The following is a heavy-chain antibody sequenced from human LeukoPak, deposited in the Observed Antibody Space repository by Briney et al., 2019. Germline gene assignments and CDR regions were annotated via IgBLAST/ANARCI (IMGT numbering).Heavy chain of an antibody. CDR1: GDTFTGYY. Sequence: ASVKVSCKASGDTFTGYYMHWVRQAPGQGLEWMGWINPNSGDTKYAQKFQGRGTMTRDTSISTAYMELSRLRSDDTAVYYCATQRGSYLWGTDFDYWGQGTLVTVSS. D-gene: IGHD3-16*01. CDR2: INPNSGDT. CDR3: ATQRGSYLWGTDFDY. V-gene: IGHV1-2*02. J-gene: IGHJ4*02.